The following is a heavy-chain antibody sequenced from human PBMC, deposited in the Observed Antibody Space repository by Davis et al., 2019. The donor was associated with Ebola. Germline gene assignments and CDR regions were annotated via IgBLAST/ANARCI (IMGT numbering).Heavy chain of an antibody. CDR2: NNHMGSN. Sequence: SETLSLTCAVYGGSFSGYYWSWNRQPPGKGLEWSGENNHMGSNNYNPSLKRRVTISVDTSKNQFSLKLSSVTAADTAVHYCASLDYYDSSGYYYQWGEDYWGQGTLVTVSS. J-gene: IGHJ4*02. D-gene: IGHD3-22*01. CDR3: ASLDYYDSSGYYYQWGEDY. V-gene: IGHV4-34*01. CDR1: GGSFSGYY.